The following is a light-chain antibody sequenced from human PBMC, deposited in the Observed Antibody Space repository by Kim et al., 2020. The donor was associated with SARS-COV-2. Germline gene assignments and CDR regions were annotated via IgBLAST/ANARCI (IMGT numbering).Light chain of an antibody. V-gene: IGKV3D-20*01. Sequence: SPGERAALSCGASQSVSGNYLAWYQQKPGLAPRLLIYDASSRATGIPDRFSGSGSGTDFTLTITRLEPEDFAVYYCQQYGSSPQTFGQGTKVDIK. CDR3: QQYGSSPQT. CDR2: DAS. CDR1: QSVSGNY. J-gene: IGKJ1*01.